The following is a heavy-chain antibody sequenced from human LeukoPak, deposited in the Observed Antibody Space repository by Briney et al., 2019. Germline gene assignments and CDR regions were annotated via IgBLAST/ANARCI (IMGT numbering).Heavy chain of an antibody. V-gene: IGHV4-39*02. CDR1: GDSISSPSYY. CDR2: FYNSEST. J-gene: IGHJ6*03. CDR3: AGLRATGTGRGYMDV. D-gene: IGHD6-13*01. Sequence: TSETLSLTCTVSGDSISSPSYYWGWIRQPPGKGLEWIGSFYNSESTYYNPSLRSRLTISVDTSKNLFSLKLSSVPAADTAKFYCAGLRATGTGRGYMDVWGKGTTVIVSS.